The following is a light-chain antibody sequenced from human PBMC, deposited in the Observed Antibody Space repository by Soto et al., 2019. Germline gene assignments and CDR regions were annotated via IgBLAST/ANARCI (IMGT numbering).Light chain of an antibody. CDR1: NSDVGGYNY. V-gene: IGLV2-11*01. J-gene: IGLJ3*02. Sequence: QSALTQPRSVSGSPGQSVTISCTGTNSDVGGYNYVSWYQQYPGKAPKLMISGVSERPSGVPDRFAGSKSGNTASLTISGLQAEYEADYSCCSYVDTDTWVFGGGTKLTVL. CDR2: GVS. CDR3: CSYVDTDTWV.